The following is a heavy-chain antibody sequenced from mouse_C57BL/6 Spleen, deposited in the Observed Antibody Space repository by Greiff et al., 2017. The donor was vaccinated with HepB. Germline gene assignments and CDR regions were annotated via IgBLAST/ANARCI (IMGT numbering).Heavy chain of an antibody. Sequence: QVQLQQPGAELVKPGASVKLSCKASGYTFTSYWMHWVKQRPGQGLEWIGMIHPNSGSTNYNEKFKSKATLTVDKSSSTAYMHLSSLTSEDSAVYYCARPLYGSSYFGVWGTGTTVTVSS. CDR1: GYTFTSYW. CDR3: ARPLYGSSYFGV. V-gene: IGHV1-64*01. D-gene: IGHD1-1*01. CDR2: IHPNSGST. J-gene: IGHJ1*03.